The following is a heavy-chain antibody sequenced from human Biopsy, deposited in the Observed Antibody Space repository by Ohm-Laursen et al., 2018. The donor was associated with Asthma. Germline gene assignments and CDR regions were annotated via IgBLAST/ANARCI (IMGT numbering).Heavy chain of an antibody. V-gene: IGHV4-34*01. Sequence: SETLSLTCPVYGGSFSGYYWSWIRQPPGKGLVWIGEINHSGSTNYNPSLKSRVTISVDTSKNQFSLKLSSVTAVDTAVYYCARAGQCSSTSCYNPGWFDPWGQGTLVTVSS. CDR3: ARAGQCSSTSCYNPGWFDP. J-gene: IGHJ5*02. CDR2: INHSGST. CDR1: GGSFSGYY. D-gene: IGHD2-2*01.